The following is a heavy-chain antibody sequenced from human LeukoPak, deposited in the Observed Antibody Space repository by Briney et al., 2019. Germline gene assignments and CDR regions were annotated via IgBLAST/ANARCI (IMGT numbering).Heavy chain of an antibody. Sequence: ASVKVSCKASGGTFSSYAISWVRQAPGQGLEWMGGIIPIFGTANYAQKFQGRVTITADESTSTAYMELSSLRSEDTAVYYCARVNGDDFWSGYFNYYYMDVWGKGTTVTVSS. D-gene: IGHD3-3*01. CDR1: GGTFSSYA. J-gene: IGHJ6*03. V-gene: IGHV1-69*13. CDR3: ARVNGDDFWSGYFNYYYMDV. CDR2: IIPIFGTA.